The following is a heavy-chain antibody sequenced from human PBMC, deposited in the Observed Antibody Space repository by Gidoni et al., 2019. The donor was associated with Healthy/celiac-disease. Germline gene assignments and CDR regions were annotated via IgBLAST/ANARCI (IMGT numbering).Heavy chain of an antibody. CDR2: ISYDGSNK. J-gene: IGHJ4*02. V-gene: IGHV3-30*18. D-gene: IGHD3-10*01. CDR3: AKDERWFGELPDY. CDR1: GFTFSSYG. Sequence: QVQLVESGGGVVQPGRSLRLSCAASGFTFSSYGMHWVRQAPGKGLEWVAVISYDGSNKYYADSVKGRFTISRDNSKNTLYLQMNSLRAEDTAVYYCAKDERWFGELPDYWGQGTLVTVSS.